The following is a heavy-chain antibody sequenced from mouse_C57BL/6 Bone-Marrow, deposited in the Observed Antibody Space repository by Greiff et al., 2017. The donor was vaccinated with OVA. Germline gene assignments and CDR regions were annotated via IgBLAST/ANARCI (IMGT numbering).Heavy chain of an antibody. D-gene: IGHD1-1*01. CDR3: ACYYGSSYRYFDV. CDR1: GYSFTDYN. V-gene: IGHV1-39*01. Sequence: VHVKQSGPELVKPGASVKISCKASGYSFTDYNMNWVKQSNGKSLEWIGVINPNYGTTSYNQKFKGKATLTVDQSSSTAYMQLNSLTSEDSAVYYCACYYGSSYRYFDVWGTGTTVTVSS. J-gene: IGHJ1*03. CDR2: INPNYGTT.